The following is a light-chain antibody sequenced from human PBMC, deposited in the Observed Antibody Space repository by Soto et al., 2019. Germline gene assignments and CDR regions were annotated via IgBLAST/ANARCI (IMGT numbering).Light chain of an antibody. CDR2: DAS. CDR3: QHYQIDWT. J-gene: IGKJ1*01. CDR1: QRVNTC. Sequence: DIQMTQSPSTLSASVGDRVSITCRASQRVNTCLAWYQQKPGKAPTLLIYDASSLQSGVPSRFSGSGSGTEFTLTISSLQPDDFANYYCQHYQIDWTFGQGTKVDIK. V-gene: IGKV1-5*01.